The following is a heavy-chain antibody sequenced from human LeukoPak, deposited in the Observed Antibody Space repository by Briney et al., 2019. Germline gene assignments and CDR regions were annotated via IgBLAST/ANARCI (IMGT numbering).Heavy chain of an antibody. V-gene: IGHV4-39*01. Sequence: SETLSLTCTVSGGSISSSSYYWGWIRQPPGKGLEWIGSIYYSGSTYYNPSLKSRVTISVDTSKNQFSLKLSSVTAADTAVYYCVRRRGYSSSWYEPWGQGTLVTVSS. CDR2: IYYSGST. J-gene: IGHJ5*02. D-gene: IGHD6-13*01. CDR3: VRRRGYSSSWYEP. CDR1: GGSISSSSYY.